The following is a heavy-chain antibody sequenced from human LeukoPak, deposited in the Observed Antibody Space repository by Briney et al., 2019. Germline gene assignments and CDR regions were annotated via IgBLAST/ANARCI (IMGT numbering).Heavy chain of an antibody. CDR1: GFTFSSYA. CDR3: ARVGGVVVVVAANDY. J-gene: IGHJ4*02. Sequence: GGSLRLSCAASGFTFSSYAMHWVRQAPGKGLEWVAVISYDGSNKYYADSVKGRFTISRDNSKNTLYLQMNSLRAEDTAVYYCARVGGVVVVVAANDYWGQGTLVTASS. CDR2: ISYDGSNK. V-gene: IGHV3-30-3*01. D-gene: IGHD2-15*01.